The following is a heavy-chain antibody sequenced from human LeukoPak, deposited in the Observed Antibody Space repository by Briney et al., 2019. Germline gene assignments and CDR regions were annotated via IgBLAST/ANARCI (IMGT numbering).Heavy chain of an antibody. CDR2: IYYSGST. CDR1: GGAFSSYF. J-gene: IGHJ6*02. Sequence: PSETLSLTCTVSGGAFSSYFWSWIRQPPGKGLEWIGYIYYSGSTNYNPSLKSRVTISVDTSKNQFSLKLSSVTAADTAVYYCARDLHDYGDSNVYYYYGMDVWGQGTTVTVSS. V-gene: IGHV4-59*01. CDR3: ARDLHDYGDSNVYYYYGMDV. D-gene: IGHD4-17*01.